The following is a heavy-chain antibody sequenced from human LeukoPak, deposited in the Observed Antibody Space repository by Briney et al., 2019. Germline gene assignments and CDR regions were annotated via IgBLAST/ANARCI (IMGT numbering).Heavy chain of an antibody. D-gene: IGHD2-2*01. CDR2: IYPGDSDS. Sequence: GESLNISCTGFGYRFTDYWIAGVRQMPRKGLEWKGIIYPGDSDSRYSPSFRGQVTFSAAKSISTAYLQWSSLKASDTAMYYCARRSYCYSTSCYGYWFDSWGQGTLVTVSS. V-gene: IGHV5-51*01. CDR3: ARRSYCYSTSCYGYWFDS. J-gene: IGHJ5*01. CDR1: GYRFTDYW.